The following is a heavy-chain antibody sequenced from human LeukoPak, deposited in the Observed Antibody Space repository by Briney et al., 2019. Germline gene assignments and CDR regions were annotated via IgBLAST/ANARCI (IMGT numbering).Heavy chain of an antibody. V-gene: IGHV4-38-2*02. CDR2: VFRLQTVRI. CDR1: DSSITSTYY. J-gene: IGHJ4*02. Sequence: SETLSLTCSVSDSSITSTYYWAWFRQPPGKGLEWIATVFRLQTVRIFNNPSLGSRVTMSLDPSHNQFSLNLTSVTAADTALYFCARVLHAPYLIDSWGQGTLVTVSS. CDR3: ARVLHAPYLIDS. D-gene: IGHD2-8*01.